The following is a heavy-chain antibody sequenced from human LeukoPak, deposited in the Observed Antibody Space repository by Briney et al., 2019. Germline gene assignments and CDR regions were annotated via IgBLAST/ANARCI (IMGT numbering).Heavy chain of an antibody. V-gene: IGHV4-59*01. CDR1: GGSISSYY. Sequence: PSETLSLTCTVSGGSISSYYWSWIRQPPGKGLEWIGHIYYSGSTNYNPSLKSRVTVSVDTSKNQFSLKLSSVTAADTAVYYCARGAGNYYFYGMDVWGQGTTVTVSS. J-gene: IGHJ6*02. CDR2: IYYSGST. CDR3: ARGAGNYYFYGMDV.